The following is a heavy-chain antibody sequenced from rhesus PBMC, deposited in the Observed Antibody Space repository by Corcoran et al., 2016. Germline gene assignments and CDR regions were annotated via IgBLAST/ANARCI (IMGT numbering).Heavy chain of an antibody. Sequence: QVQLQESGPGLVKPSETLSLTCAVSGGSISSNYWSWTRQPPGQGPEWLGRFSGSGGRPDYHPPLKSRVTISTATSKNHFSLKLSSVTAADTAVYYCARTTKPRIAAAAGLDSWGQGVVVTVSS. J-gene: IGHJ6*01. CDR3: ARTTKPRIAAAAGLDS. CDR1: GGSISSNY. V-gene: IGHV4-173*01. CDR2: FSGSGGRP. D-gene: IGHD6-31*01.